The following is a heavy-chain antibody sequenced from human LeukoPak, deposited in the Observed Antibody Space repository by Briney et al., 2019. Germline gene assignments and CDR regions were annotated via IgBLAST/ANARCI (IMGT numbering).Heavy chain of an antibody. CDR2: ISAYNGNT. J-gene: IGHJ4*02. CDR1: GYTFTSYG. V-gene: IGHV1-18*01. CDR3: ARTANRGYDFWSVYLY. Sequence: ASVKVSCKASGYTFTSYGISWVRQAPGQGLEWMGWISAYNGNTNYAQKLQGRVTMTTDTSTSTAYMELRSLRSDDTAVYYCARTANRGYDFWSVYLYWGQGTLVTVSS. D-gene: IGHD3-3*01.